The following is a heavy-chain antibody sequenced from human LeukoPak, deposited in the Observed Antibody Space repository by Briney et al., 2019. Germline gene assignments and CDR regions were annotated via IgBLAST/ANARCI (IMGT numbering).Heavy chain of an antibody. J-gene: IGHJ4*02. CDR3: VGMRSSDRYTAIDY. CDR2: IDSDDDK. D-gene: IGHD5-18*01. CDR1: GFSLTTPGLC. Sequence: TVSGPALVKPTQTLTLTCTFSGFSLTTPGLCVSWIRQPPGKALEWLARIDSDDDKYYSTSLKTRLSVSKDTSKKQVVLTMTNMDPVDTATYFCVGMRSSDRYTAIDYWGQGILVTVSS. V-gene: IGHV2-70*11.